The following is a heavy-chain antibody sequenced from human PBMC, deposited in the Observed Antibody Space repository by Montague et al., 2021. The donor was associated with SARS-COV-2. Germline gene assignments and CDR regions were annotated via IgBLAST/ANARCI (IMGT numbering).Heavy chain of an antibody. D-gene: IGHD3-10*01. V-gene: IGHV4-4*07. J-gene: IGHJ6*02. CDR2: IYTSGST. Sequence: SETLSLTCTVSGGSISSYYWSWIRQPAGEGLEWIGRIYTSGSTNYNPSLKSRVTMSVDTSKNQFSLKLSSVTAADTAVYYCAREAWFGDKTSASEYYGMDVWGQGTTVTVSS. CDR1: GGSISSYY. CDR3: AREAWFGDKTSASEYYGMDV.